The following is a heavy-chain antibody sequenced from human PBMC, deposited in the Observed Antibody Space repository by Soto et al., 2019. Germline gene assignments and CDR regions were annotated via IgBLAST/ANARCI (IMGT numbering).Heavy chain of an antibody. V-gene: IGHV1-3*01. J-gene: IGHJ4*02. CDR3: ARDGPVTREFDY. CDR1: GYTFTSYA. CDR2: INAGNGNT. Sequence: ASVKVSCKASGYTFTSYAMHWVRQAPGQRLEWMGWINAGNGNTKYSQKFQGRVTITWDTSASTAYMELSSLRSEDTAVYYCARDGPVTREFDYWGQGTLVTVSS. D-gene: IGHD4-17*01.